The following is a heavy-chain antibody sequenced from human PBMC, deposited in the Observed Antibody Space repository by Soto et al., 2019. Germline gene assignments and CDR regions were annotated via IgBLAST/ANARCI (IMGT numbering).Heavy chain of an antibody. CDR2: IRSKANSYAT. D-gene: IGHD4-17*01. J-gene: IGHJ6*02. Sequence: EVQLVESGGGLVQPGGSLKLSCAAPGFTFSGSAMHWVRQASGKGLEWVGRIRSKANSYATAYAASVKGRFTISRDDSKNTAYLQMNSLKTEDTAVYYCTRPGFYGDKPWVYYYGMDVWGQGTTVTVSS. V-gene: IGHV3-73*02. CDR1: GFTFSGSA. CDR3: TRPGFYGDKPWVYYYGMDV.